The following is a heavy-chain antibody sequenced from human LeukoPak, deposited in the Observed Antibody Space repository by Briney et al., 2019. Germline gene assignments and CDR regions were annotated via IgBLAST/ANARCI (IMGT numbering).Heavy chain of an antibody. CDR3: ATSNDAKIAPFDH. D-gene: IGHD2-8*01. CDR1: GVSMSAFQ. Sequence: SETLSLTCTVSGVSMSAFQWSWVRQSPEKGLEWIGCVNTKGETNYNPSLKSRVITSVDTSKTQFSLRLTSVTAADTAVYYCATSNDAKIAPFDHWGQGALVTVSS. V-gene: IGHV4-4*09. J-gene: IGHJ4*02. CDR2: VNTKGET.